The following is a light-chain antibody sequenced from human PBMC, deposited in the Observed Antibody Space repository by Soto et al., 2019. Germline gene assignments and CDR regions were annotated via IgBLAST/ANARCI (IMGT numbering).Light chain of an antibody. J-gene: IGKJ2*01. CDR2: GSS. CDR1: QSVSSNH. V-gene: IGKV3-20*01. CDR3: SLYGGSPPHT. Sequence: EIVLTQSPGTLSLSPGERATLSCRASQSVSSNHLAWYQQKPGQAPRLLIYGSSSRATGIPDRFSGSGSGTDFTLTISRLEPEDFAVYFCSLYGGSPPHTFGQGTKVEIK.